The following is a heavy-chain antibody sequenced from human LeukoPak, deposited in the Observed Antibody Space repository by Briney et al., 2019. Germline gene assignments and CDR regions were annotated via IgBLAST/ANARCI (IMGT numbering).Heavy chain of an antibody. CDR3: ARGLRALDY. Sequence: GGSLSLSCAASGFTFSSYWMHWVRQAPGKGLGWVSRINSDGSSTSFAVSVKGRFTISRDNAKNTLYLQMNSLRAEDTAVYYCARGLRALDYWGQGTLVTVSS. J-gene: IGHJ4*02. CDR1: GFTFSSYW. D-gene: IGHD3-10*01. V-gene: IGHV3-74*01. CDR2: INSDGSST.